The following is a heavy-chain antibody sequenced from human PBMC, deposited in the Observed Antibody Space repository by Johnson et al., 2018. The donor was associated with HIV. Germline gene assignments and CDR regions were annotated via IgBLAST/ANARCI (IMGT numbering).Heavy chain of an antibody. Sequence: VQLVESGGGVVRPGESLRLSCAASGFTFDDYGMSWVRQAPGKGLEWVSGINWNGGSTGYADSVKGRFNISRDNAKNYLYLQMNSMRAEDTDLYYCARDWDYYDSSGYYYANMVDAFDVWGQGTVVTVSS. D-gene: IGHD3-22*01. CDR2: INWNGGST. CDR1: GFTFDDYG. CDR3: ARDWDYYDSSGYYYANMVDAFDV. J-gene: IGHJ3*01. V-gene: IGHV3-20*04.